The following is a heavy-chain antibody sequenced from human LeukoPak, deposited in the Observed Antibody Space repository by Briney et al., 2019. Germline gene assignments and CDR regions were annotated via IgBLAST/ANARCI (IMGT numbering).Heavy chain of an antibody. J-gene: IGHJ6*02. CDR3: ARDPYSSTWSYGMDV. Sequence: PGGSLRLSCVASGFTVSSNYMRWVRQAPGKGLEWVANIKQDGSEEVYVDSVKGRYTISRDNAKNSLFLQMNTLRAEDTAVYYCARDPYSSTWSYGMDVWGQGTTVTVSS. CDR2: IKQDGSEE. CDR1: GFTVSSNY. V-gene: IGHV3-7*05. D-gene: IGHD6-6*01.